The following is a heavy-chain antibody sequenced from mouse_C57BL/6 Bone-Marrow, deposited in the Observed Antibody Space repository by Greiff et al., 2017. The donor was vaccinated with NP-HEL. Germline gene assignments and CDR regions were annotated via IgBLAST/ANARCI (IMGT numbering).Heavy chain of an antibody. V-gene: IGHV1-53*01. J-gene: IGHJ2*01. D-gene: IGHD1-1*01. CDR1: GYTFTSYW. Sequence: QVQLQQPGTELVKPGASVKLSCKASGYTFTSYWMHWVKQRPGQGLEWIGNINPSNGGTNYNEKFKSKATLTVDKSSSPAYMQLSSLTSEDSAVYYCERVPLYYYGSSLDYWGQGTTLTVSS. CDR2: INPSNGGT. CDR3: ERVPLYYYGSSLDY.